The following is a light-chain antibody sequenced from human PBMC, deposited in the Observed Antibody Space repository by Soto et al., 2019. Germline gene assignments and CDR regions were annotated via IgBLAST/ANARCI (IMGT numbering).Light chain of an antibody. J-gene: IGKJ5*01. V-gene: IGKV3-20*01. CDR1: QSVSRR. CDR3: QKYGGSPIT. Sequence: EVVFTQSPFTLSLSPVGRATLSCMASQSVSRRLAWYQQRPGQSPRLLISGASMRASGVPVRFIGSGSGTDFTLTITRLEPEDFAVYYCQKYGGSPITFGLGTRLEIK. CDR2: GAS.